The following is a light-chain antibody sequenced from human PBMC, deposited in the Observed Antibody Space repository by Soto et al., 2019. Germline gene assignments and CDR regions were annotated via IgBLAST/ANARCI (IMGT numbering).Light chain of an antibody. V-gene: IGKV3-11*01. CDR2: DAS. J-gene: IGKJ4*01. CDR1: QSISVY. CDR3: QQRRYWPLT. Sequence: ETVLAQSPATMSLSPGERATLSCRASQSISVYLAWYQHKPGQAPRLLIYDASNRAAGIPARFSGSGSGTDFTLTISRLEPEDFAVYYCQQRRYWPLTFGGGTKVEIK.